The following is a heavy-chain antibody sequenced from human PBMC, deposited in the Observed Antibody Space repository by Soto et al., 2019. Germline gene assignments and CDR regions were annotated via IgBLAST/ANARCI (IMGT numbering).Heavy chain of an antibody. CDR1: GYTFTSYD. CDR3: AWGDPAHYDILTGYYGLYYYYYGMDV. Sequence: GASVKVSCKASGYTFTSYDINWVRQATGQGLEWMGWMNPNSGNTGYAQKFQGRVTMNRNTSISTAYMELSSLRSEDTAVYYCAWGDPAHYDILTGYYGLYYYYYGMDVWGQGTTVTVSS. CDR2: MNPNSGNT. J-gene: IGHJ6*02. D-gene: IGHD3-9*01. V-gene: IGHV1-8*01.